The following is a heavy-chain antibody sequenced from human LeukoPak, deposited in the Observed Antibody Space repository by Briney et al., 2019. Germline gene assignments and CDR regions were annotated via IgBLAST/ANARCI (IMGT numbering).Heavy chain of an antibody. V-gene: IGHV1-46*01. CDR1: GYTFTSYY. CDR3: ARDGRFGELLDY. CDR2: INPSGGST. Sequence: ASVKVSCKASGYTFTSYYMHWVRQAPGQGLEWMGIINPSGGSTSYAQKFQGRVTMTRDTSTRTVYMELSSLGSEDTAVYYCARDGRFGELLDYWGQGTPVTVSS. D-gene: IGHD3-10*01. J-gene: IGHJ4*02.